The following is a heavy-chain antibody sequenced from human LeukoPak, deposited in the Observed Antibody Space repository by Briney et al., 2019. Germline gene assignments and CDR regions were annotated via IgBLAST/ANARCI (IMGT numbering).Heavy chain of an antibody. CDR1: GGSISSYY. J-gene: IGHJ4*02. CDR2: INHSGST. D-gene: IGHD3-10*01. Sequence: SETLSLTCTVSGGSISSYYWSWIRQPPGKGLEWIGEINHSGSTNYNPSLKSRVTISVDTSKNQFSLKLSSVPAADTAVYYCARGVVRVKFDYWGQGTLVTVSS. V-gene: IGHV4-34*01. CDR3: ARGVVRVKFDY.